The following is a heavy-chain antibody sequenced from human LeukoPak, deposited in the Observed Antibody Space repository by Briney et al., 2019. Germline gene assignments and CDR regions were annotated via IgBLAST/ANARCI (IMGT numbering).Heavy chain of an antibody. CDR1: GYSISSGYY. CDR3: AREARSGYEGFWSDP. Sequence: SETLSLTCTVSGYSISSGYYWGWIRQPPGKGLEWIGSIYHSGSTYYNPSLKSRVTMSVDTSHNQFFLKLNSVTAADTAVYYCAREARSGYEGFWSDPWGQGTVVTVSS. CDR2: IYHSGST. D-gene: IGHD5-12*01. J-gene: IGHJ5*02. V-gene: IGHV4-38-2*02.